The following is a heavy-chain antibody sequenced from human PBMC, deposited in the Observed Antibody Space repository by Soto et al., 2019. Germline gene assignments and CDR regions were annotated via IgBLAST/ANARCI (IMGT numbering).Heavy chain of an antibody. D-gene: IGHD1-26*01. CDR2: ITYGGSNP. CDR3: ARDRAGAQYGLDV. Sequence: PGGSLRLSCGASGFSFANYAMGWVRQAPGKGLEWVAVITYGGSNPYYADSVKGRFTISRDNSKNSLYLQMNSLRDEDTAVYYCARDRAGAQYGLDVWGQGTTVTVSS. CDR1: GFSFANYA. J-gene: IGHJ6*02. V-gene: IGHV3-30*03.